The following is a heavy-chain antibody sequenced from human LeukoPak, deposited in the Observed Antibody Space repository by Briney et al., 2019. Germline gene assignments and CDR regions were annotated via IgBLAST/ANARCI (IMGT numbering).Heavy chain of an antibody. V-gene: IGHV3-23*01. CDR1: GFTFSSYA. J-gene: IGHJ4*02. CDR2: ISGSGGRT. CDR3: AKWNKRWLQLSFLDY. D-gene: IGHD5-24*01. Sequence: GGSLRLSCAASGFTFSSYAMSWVRQAPGKGREWVSAISGSGGRTYYADSVKGRFTISRDNSKNTLYLQMNSLRAEDTAVYYCAKWNKRWLQLSFLDYWGQGTLVTVSS.